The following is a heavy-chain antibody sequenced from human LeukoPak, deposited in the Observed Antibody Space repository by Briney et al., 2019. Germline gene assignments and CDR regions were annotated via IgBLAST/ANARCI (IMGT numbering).Heavy chain of an antibody. CDR1: GGSFSGYY. J-gene: IGHJ4*02. D-gene: IGHD4-17*01. Sequence: SETLSLTCAVYGGSFSGYYWSWIRQHPGKGLEWIGYIYYSGSTYYNPSLKSRVTISVDTSKNQFSLKLSSVTAADTAVYYCARARLGDYGIDYWGQGTLVTVSS. CDR3: ARARLGDYGIDY. V-gene: IGHV4-31*11. CDR2: IYYSGST.